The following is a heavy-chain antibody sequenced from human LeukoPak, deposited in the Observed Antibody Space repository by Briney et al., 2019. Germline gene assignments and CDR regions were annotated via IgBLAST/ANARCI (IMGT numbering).Heavy chain of an antibody. Sequence: GSLRLSCAASGFTFNSFWMHWVRQAPGKGLVWVSHINNDGSSTSYADSVKGRFTISRDNAKNTLYLQMDSLRAEDTAVYYCARGPNSQDYWGQGTLVTVSS. J-gene: IGHJ4*02. D-gene: IGHD4-23*01. CDR1: GFTFNSFW. V-gene: IGHV3-74*01. CDR3: ARGPNSQDY. CDR2: INNDGSST.